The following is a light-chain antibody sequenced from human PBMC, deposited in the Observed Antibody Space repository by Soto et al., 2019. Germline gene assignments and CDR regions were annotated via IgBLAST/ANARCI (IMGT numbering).Light chain of an antibody. CDR1: SSDVGGYNY. Sequence: QSALTQPASVSGSPGQSITISCTGTSSDVGGYNYVSWYQQHPGXAXXXXIYEVSXRPXGXSXXXXGXXXXXXXXXXXXGXQAEDEADYYCSSYTSSSTRVFGGGTKVTVL. V-gene: IGLV2-14*01. CDR3: SSYTSSSTRV. J-gene: IGLJ3*02. CDR2: EVS.